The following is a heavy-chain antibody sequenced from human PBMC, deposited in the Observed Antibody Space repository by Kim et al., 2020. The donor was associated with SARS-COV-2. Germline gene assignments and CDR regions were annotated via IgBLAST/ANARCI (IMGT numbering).Heavy chain of an antibody. V-gene: IGHV3-23*01. Sequence: GGSLRLSCAASGFTFSSYTMSWVRQAPGKGLEWVSAIGGSGGDTYYADSVKGRFTISSDNSKNTLYVQMNSLRAEATAVYYCAKHRNYGLDVWGQGTTVTVSS. J-gene: IGHJ6*02. CDR1: GFTFSSYT. CDR2: IGGSGGDT. CDR3: AKHRNYGLDV.